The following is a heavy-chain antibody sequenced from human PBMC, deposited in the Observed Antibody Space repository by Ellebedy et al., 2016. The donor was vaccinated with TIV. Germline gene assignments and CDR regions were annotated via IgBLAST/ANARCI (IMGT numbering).Heavy chain of an antibody. CDR1: GFTFSSYA. J-gene: IGHJ4*02. Sequence: GGSLRLSCAASGFTFSSYAMSWVRQAPGKGLEWVASISGSGGNTYYADSVRGRFTISRDNSRTTLYLQINSLRAEDTAVYYCAKSSGDYGSTWGSNYWGQGTLVTVSS. CDR3: AKSSGDYGSTWGSNY. V-gene: IGHV3-23*01. CDR2: ISGSGGNT. D-gene: IGHD6-13*01.